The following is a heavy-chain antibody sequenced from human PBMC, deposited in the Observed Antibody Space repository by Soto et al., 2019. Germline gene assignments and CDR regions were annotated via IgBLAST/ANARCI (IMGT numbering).Heavy chain of an antibody. J-gene: IGHJ4*02. V-gene: IGHV1-3*01. CDR1: GYTFTSYA. CDR2: INAGNGNT. CDR3: ARDCSGGSCYDY. Sequence: ASVKVSCKASGYTFTSYAMHWVRQAPGQRLEWMGWINAGNGNTKYSQKFQGRVTITRDTSASTAYMELSSLRSEDTAVYYCARDCSGGSCYDYWGQGXLVTVYS. D-gene: IGHD2-15*01.